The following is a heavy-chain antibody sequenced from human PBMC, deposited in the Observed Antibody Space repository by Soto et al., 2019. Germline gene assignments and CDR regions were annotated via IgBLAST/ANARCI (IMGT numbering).Heavy chain of an antibody. D-gene: IGHD6-19*01. J-gene: IGHJ3*02. V-gene: IGHV1-18*01. CDR2: ISAYNGNT. Sequence: ASVKVSCKASGYTFTSYGISWVRQAPGQGLEWMGWISAYNGNTNYAQKLQGRVTMTTDTSTSTAYMELRSLRSDDTAVYYCARDLRYSSGWYGAPSDAFDIWGQGTMVTVSS. CDR3: ARDLRYSSGWYGAPSDAFDI. CDR1: GYTFTSYG.